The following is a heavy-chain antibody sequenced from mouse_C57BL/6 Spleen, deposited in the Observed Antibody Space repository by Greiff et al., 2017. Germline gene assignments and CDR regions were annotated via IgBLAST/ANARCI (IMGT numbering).Heavy chain of an antibody. CDR2: IDPETGGT. D-gene: IGHD1-1*01. CDR3: TRCYGSSYEGAMDY. Sequence: QVQLKESGAELVRPGASVTLSCKASGYTFTDYEMHWVKQTPVHGLEWIGAIDPETGGTAYNQKFKGKAILTADKSSSTAYMELRSLTSEDSAVYYCTRCYGSSYEGAMDYWGQGTSVTVSS. J-gene: IGHJ4*01. V-gene: IGHV1-15*01. CDR1: GYTFTDYE.